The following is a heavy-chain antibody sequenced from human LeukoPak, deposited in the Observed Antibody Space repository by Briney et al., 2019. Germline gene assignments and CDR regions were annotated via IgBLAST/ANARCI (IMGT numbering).Heavy chain of an antibody. CDR1: GFTFDDYA. CDR2: ISWNSGSI. CDR3: AKGRSSTYYYYMDV. V-gene: IGHV3-9*01. Sequence: SGRSLRLSCAASGFTFDDYAMHWVRQAPGKGLEWVSGISWNSGSIGYADSVKGRFTISRDNAKNSLYLQMNSLRAEDTALYYCAKGRSSTYYYYMDVWGKGTTVTVSS. J-gene: IGHJ6*03. D-gene: IGHD6-6*01.